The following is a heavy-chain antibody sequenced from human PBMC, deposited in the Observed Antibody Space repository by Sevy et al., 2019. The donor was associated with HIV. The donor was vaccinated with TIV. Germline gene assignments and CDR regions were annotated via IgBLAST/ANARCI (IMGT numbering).Heavy chain of an antibody. CDR1: GFTFDTYW. CDR2: IRQDGGEI. J-gene: IGHJ4*02. V-gene: IGHV3-7*01. D-gene: IGHD3-16*01. Sequence: GGSLRLSCAASGFTFDTYWMQWVRQAPGKGLEWVANIRQDGGEIYYSDSVKGRFTISRDKAKESLFLQMTNLKVEDSGIYYCARRFFDVWGQGVLVTVSS. CDR3: ARRFFDV.